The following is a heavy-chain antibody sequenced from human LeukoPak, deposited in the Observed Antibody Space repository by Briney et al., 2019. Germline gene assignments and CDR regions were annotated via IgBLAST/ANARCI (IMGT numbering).Heavy chain of an antibody. V-gene: IGHV3-7*01. J-gene: IGHJ4*02. CDR2: INGDGRDK. CDR1: GFTFSSYW. CDR3: ARGVDSAIDW. D-gene: IGHD3-9*01. Sequence: GGSLRLSCAASGFTFSSYWMNWVRQAPGKGLEWVANINGDGRDKYYVGSVRGRFTISRDNADSALYLQMNSLRGDDTALYYCARGVDSAIDWWGQGTLVTASS.